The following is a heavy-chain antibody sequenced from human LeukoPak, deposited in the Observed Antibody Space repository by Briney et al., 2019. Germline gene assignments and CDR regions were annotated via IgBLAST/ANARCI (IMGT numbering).Heavy chain of an antibody. CDR2: IYHSGST. J-gene: IGHJ5*02. Sequence: PSETLSLTCAVSGGSISSGGYCWSWIRQPPGKGLEWIGYIYHSGSTYYNPSLKSRVTISVDRSKNQFSLKLSSVTAADTAVYYCAREGVGDWSNWFDPWGQGTLVTVSS. CDR1: GGSISSGGYC. V-gene: IGHV4-30-2*01. D-gene: IGHD3/OR15-3a*01. CDR3: AREGVGDWSNWFDP.